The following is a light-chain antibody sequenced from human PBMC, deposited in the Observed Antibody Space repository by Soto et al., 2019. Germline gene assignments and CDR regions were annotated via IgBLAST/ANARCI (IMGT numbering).Light chain of an antibody. CDR3: QQSGSSPTWT. CDR2: DAX. Sequence: EIVLTQSPAALSVSPGERAALCCGASQSGSSELAWYQLKGGQAPRLVVYDAXNRGXGIXARFSGSGCGTDYPLTISKPQPQDFAVYSCQQSGSSPTWTFSQGTKVDIK. V-gene: IGKV3D-20*01. CDR1: QSGSSE. J-gene: IGKJ1*01.